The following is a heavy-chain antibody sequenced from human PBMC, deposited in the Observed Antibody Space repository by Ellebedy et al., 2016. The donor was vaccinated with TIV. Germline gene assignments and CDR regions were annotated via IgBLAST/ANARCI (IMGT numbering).Heavy chain of an antibody. V-gene: IGHV5-51*01. CDR1: GYSFTSYW. J-gene: IGHJ6*02. D-gene: IGHD5-24*01. CDR2: IYPGDSDT. Sequence: GESLKISCKGSGYSFTSYWIGWVRQMPGKGLEWMGIIYPGDSDTRYSPSFQGQVTISADKSISTAYLQWSSLKASDTAMYYCARQSKMATTNYGMDVWGQGTTVTVSS. CDR3: ARQSKMATTNYGMDV.